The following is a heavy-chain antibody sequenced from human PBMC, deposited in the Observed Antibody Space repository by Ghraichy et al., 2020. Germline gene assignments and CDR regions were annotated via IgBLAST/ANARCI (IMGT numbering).Heavy chain of an antibody. D-gene: IGHD2-2*01. CDR3: ASGSTSWYGDYYYYYGMDV. Sequence: GGSLRLSCAASGFTFSSYSMNWVRQAPGKGLEWVSYISSSSSTIYYADSVKGRFTISRDNAKNSLYLQMNSLRDEDTAVYYCASGSTSWYGDYYYYYGMDVWGQGTTVTVSS. J-gene: IGHJ6*02. CDR2: ISSSSSTI. CDR1: GFTFSSYS. V-gene: IGHV3-48*02.